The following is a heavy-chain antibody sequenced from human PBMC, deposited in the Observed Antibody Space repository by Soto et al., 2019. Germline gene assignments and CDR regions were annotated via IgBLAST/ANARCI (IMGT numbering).Heavy chain of an antibody. J-gene: IGHJ4*02. CDR1: GFNFEDYA. V-gene: IGHV3-9*01. CDR3: VNDNNYGSGSQYFDF. D-gene: IGHD3-10*01. Sequence: DVQLVESGGGLVQPGRSLRLSCAASGFNFEDYAMHWVRQAPGKGLEWGAGLTWNSGRIGYAGSGKGRFTISRNNAKNSLYLEMNSLRAENTALFYSVNDNNYGSGSQYFDFWGQGTLVTVSS. CDR2: LTWNSGRI.